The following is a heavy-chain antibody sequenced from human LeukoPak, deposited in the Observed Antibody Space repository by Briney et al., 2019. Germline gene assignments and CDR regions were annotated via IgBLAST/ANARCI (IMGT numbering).Heavy chain of an antibody. Sequence: SVKVSCKASGGTFSSYAISWVRQAPGQGLEWTGGIIPIFGTANYAQKFQGRVTITTDESTSTAYMELSSLRSEDTAVYYCARGVEYSSSSARYYYYYYMDVWGKGTTVTVSS. J-gene: IGHJ6*03. CDR1: GGTFSSYA. CDR2: IIPIFGTA. D-gene: IGHD6-6*01. CDR3: ARGVEYSSSSARYYYYYYMDV. V-gene: IGHV1-69*05.